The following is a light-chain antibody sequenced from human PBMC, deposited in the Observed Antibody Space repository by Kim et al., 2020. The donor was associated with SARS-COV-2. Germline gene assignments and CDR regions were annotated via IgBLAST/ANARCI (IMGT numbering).Light chain of an antibody. CDR1: SSDIGTYHY. Sequence: GQSITISCTGTSSDIGTYHYVSWYQQYPGKAPKLIIYDVSKRPSGVSTRFSGSKSGNTASLTISGLQAEDEADYYCSSYIRSSSFGFGGGTQLTVL. CDR2: DVS. J-gene: IGLJ3*02. CDR3: SSYIRSSSFG. V-gene: IGLV2-14*04.